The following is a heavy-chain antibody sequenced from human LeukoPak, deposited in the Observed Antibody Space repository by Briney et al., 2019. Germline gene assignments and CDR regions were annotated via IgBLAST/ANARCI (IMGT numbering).Heavy chain of an antibody. CDR3: ATRGARWLQLGY. Sequence: SSETLSLTCAVYGGSFSGYYWSWIRQPPGKGLEWIGEINHSGSTNYNPSLKGRVTISVDTSKNQFSLKLSSVTAADTAVYYCATRGARWLQLGYWGQGTLVTVSS. J-gene: IGHJ4*02. D-gene: IGHD5-24*01. CDR2: INHSGST. V-gene: IGHV4-34*01. CDR1: GGSFSGYY.